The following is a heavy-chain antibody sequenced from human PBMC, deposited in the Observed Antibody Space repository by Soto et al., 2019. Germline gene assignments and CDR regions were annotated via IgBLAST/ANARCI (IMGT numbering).Heavy chain of an antibody. CDR3: ATQLRYCGSGRCRDYYYGMNV. Sequence: GGSLRRSCAASGFTFSTYGMHWVRQAPGKGLEWVAVISYDGGNKYYADSVKGRFTISRDNSKNTLFLQMNSLRAEDTAVYYCATQLRYCGSGRCRDYYYGMNVWGQETTVTVSS. V-gene: IGHV3-30*03. CDR2: ISYDGGNK. CDR1: GFTFSTYG. J-gene: IGHJ6*02. D-gene: IGHD2-21*01.